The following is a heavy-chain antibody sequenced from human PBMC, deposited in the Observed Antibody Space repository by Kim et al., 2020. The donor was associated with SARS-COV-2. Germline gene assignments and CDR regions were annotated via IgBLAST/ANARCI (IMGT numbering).Heavy chain of an antibody. V-gene: IGHV3-7*01. CDR1: GFTVSSSC. J-gene: IGHJ6*02. Sequence: GGSLRLSCAASGFTVSSSCMSWVRRAPGKGLEWVANIKEDRSGTYYEDSVKGRFTISRDNAKNSLYLQMNSLRAEDTAVYYCARKGGPYSRSSRDYYYGIDVWGQGTAVTVSS. D-gene: IGHD6-6*01. CDR2: IKEDRSGT. CDR3: ARKGGPYSRSSRDYYYGIDV.